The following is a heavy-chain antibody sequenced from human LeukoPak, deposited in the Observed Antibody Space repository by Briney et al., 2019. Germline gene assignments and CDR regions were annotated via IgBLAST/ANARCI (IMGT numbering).Heavy chain of an antibody. D-gene: IGHD2/OR15-2a*01. CDR1: GYSFPSYW. V-gene: IGHV5-51*01. J-gene: IGHJ4*02. CDR2: IYPGDSDT. CDR3: ARVENSEAKIKGGYFDY. Sequence: GESLKISCKGSGYSFPSYWIGWVRQMPGKGLEWMGIIYPGDSDTRYSPSFQGQVTISADKSNSTAYLQWSILKASDTAMYYCARVENSEAKIKGGYFDYWGQGTLVTVSS.